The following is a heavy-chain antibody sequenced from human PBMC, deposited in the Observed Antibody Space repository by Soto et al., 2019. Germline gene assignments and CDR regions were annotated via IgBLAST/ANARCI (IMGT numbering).Heavy chain of an antibody. D-gene: IGHD5-18*01. J-gene: IGHJ6*02. CDR3: AKETGYSYGFQPNALDV. CDR1: GFTFSRYA. V-gene: IGHV3-23*01. Sequence: LRLSCAGSGFTFSRYAMNWVRQAPGKGLEWVSIISSRGDRTSYAESVKGRFTISRDDSKNTLFLHMNSLGAEDTAVYYCAKETGYSYGFQPNALDVWGQGTTVTVS. CDR2: ISSRGDRT.